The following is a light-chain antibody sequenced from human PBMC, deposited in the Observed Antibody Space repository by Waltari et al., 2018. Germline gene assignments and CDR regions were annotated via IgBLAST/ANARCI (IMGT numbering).Light chain of an antibody. V-gene: IGKV1-6*01. CDR2: AAS. J-gene: IGKJ4*01. CDR1: QDIRNE. CDR3: LQDFRFPLT. Sequence: AIQMTQSPSSLSASVGDRVTITCRPSQDIRNELGWYQQKPGKATKVLIYAASSLQSGVPSRFSGSGSGTEYTLSISSLQPEDIATYYCLQDFRFPLTFGGGTKVEVK.